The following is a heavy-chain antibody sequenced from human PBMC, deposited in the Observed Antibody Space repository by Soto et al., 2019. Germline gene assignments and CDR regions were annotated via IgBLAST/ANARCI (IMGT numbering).Heavy chain of an antibody. V-gene: IGHV3-30-3*01. CDR1: GFSFSRFA. CDR3: ARLFGGYSGSHADEFDI. CDR2: ITYDGSNQ. D-gene: IGHD1-26*01. Sequence: QVQLVESGGDVVQPGRSLRLSCAGSGFSFSRFAIHWVRQAPGKGLEWAAVITYDGSNQYYADSVKGRFTVSRDNSRSTVYLQMNNLRSEDTAIYYCARLFGGYSGSHADEFDIWGQGTMVPVSS. J-gene: IGHJ3*02.